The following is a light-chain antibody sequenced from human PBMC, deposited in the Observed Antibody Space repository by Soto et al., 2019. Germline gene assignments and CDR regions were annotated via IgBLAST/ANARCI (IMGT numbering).Light chain of an antibody. J-gene: IGKJ1*01. Sequence: EIVLTQSPGTLSLSPGERATLSCRASQSVSSSHLAWYQQKPGQAPRLLIYGASSRATGIPDRFSGGGSGTDFTLTISRLEPEDFAVYYCQQYGSSLTWTFGQGTTVEIK. CDR3: QQYGSSLTWT. V-gene: IGKV3-20*01. CDR1: QSVSSSH. CDR2: GAS.